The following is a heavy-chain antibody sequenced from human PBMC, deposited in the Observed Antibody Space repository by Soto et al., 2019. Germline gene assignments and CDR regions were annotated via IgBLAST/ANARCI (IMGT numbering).Heavy chain of an antibody. CDR2: IYPGDSDT. Sequence: PGESLKISCKGSGYRFASYWIVWARQMPGKGLEWMGIIYPGDSDTRYSPSFQGQVTISADKSISTAYLQWSSLKASDTAMYYCARQALYYDSSGYLAYWGQGTLVTAPQ. D-gene: IGHD3-22*01. V-gene: IGHV5-51*01. J-gene: IGHJ4*02. CDR3: ARQALYYDSSGYLAY. CDR1: GYRFASYW.